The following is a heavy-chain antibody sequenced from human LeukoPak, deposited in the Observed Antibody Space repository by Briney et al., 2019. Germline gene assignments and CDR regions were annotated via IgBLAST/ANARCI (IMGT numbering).Heavy chain of an antibody. CDR1: GFTFDDYA. D-gene: IGHD2-21*02. Sequence: PGGSLRLSCAASGFTFDDYAMHWVRQAPGKGLEWVSGISWNSGSIGYADSVKGRFTISRDNAKNSLYLQMNSLKAQDTAVYYCARGTYCAGDCYYYFDYWGQGTLVTVSS. CDR2: ISWNSGSI. J-gene: IGHJ4*02. V-gene: IGHV3-9*01. CDR3: ARGTYCAGDCYYYFDY.